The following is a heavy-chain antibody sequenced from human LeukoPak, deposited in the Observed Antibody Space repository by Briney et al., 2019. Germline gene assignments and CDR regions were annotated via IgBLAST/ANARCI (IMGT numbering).Heavy chain of an antibody. Sequence: VASVKVSCKASGYTFTGYYMHWVRQAPGQGLEWVGWINPNSGGTNYAQKFQGRVTMTRDTSISTAYMELSRLRSDDTAVYYCARDPGYYYYYMDVWGKGTTVTVSS. V-gene: IGHV1-2*02. J-gene: IGHJ6*03. CDR2: INPNSGGT. CDR1: GYTFTGYY. CDR3: ARDPGYYYYYMDV.